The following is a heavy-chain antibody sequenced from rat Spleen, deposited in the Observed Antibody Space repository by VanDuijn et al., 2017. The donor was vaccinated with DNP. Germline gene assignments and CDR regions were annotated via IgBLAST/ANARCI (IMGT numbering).Heavy chain of an antibody. J-gene: IGHJ2*01. CDR1: GFTFSSYW. Sequence: EVQLVETGGGLVQPGRSLKLSCVASGFTFSSYWMYWIRQAPGKGLEWVASINTDGGSTYYPDSVKGRFTVSRDNAKSSLYLQMDSLRSEDTATYYCAIHNNYEDYWGQGVMVTVSS. CDR3: AIHNNYEDY. V-gene: IGHV5-58*01. D-gene: IGHD1-10*01. CDR2: INTDGGST.